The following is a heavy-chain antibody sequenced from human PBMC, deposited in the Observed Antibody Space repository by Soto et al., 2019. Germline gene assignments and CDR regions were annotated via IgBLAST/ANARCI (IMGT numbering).Heavy chain of an antibody. CDR3: ASGASRWYPYFVDS. V-gene: IGHV1-69*01. CDR2: IIPYYNTL. CDR1: EGTFNRYA. J-gene: IGHJ4*02. Sequence: QAQVVQSGAEVRKPGSSVKLSCKASEGTFNRYAIAWVRQAPGQGLEWMGGIIPYYNTLNYAQKCQDRVTITADDSTNTVYMELSSLRSDDTAVYFCASGASRWYPYFVDSWAQGTLVTVSS. D-gene: IGHD6-13*01.